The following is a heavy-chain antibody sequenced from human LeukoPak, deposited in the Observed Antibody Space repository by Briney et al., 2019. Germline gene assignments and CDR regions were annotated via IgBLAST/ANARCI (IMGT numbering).Heavy chain of an antibody. CDR3: AREGRVSGYDFDC. CDR1: GFTFSSYW. V-gene: IGHV3-74*03. Sequence: PGRSLLLSYAASGFTFSSYWMHWVRQAPGKGLVWVSRINSDGSSITYADSVKGRFTISRDNAKNTLYLQMNSLRVEDTAVYYCAREGRVSGYDFDCWGQGTLVTVSS. J-gene: IGHJ4*02. CDR2: INSDGSSI. D-gene: IGHD5-12*01.